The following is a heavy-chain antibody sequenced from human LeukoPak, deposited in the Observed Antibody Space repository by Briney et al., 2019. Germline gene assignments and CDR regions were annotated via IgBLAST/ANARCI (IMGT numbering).Heavy chain of an antibody. Sequence: SQTLSLTCTVSGGSISSGGYYWSWIRQHPGKGLGWIEYIYYSGSTYYNPSLKSRVTISVDTSKNQFSLKLSSVTATDTAVYYCARATAPDDFWSGYYLGSYYYYYMDVWGKGTTVTVSS. CDR2: IYYSGST. J-gene: IGHJ6*03. V-gene: IGHV4-31*03. D-gene: IGHD3-3*01. CDR1: GGSISSGGYY. CDR3: ARATAPDDFWSGYYLGSYYYYYMDV.